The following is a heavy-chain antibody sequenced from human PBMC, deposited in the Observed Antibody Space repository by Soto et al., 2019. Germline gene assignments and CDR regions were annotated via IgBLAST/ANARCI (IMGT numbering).Heavy chain of an antibody. J-gene: IGHJ4*02. V-gene: IGHV4-30-4*01. Sequence: PSETLSLTCTVSGASMSDYYWSWLRQPPGKGLEWIGYIYYNGRTYYSPSLTSRASISIDASKNQLSLKLTSVTAADAAVYYCARDRYSGYDFGYWGQGALVTVSS. D-gene: IGHD5-12*01. CDR2: IYYNGRT. CDR3: ARDRYSGYDFGY. CDR1: GASMSDYY.